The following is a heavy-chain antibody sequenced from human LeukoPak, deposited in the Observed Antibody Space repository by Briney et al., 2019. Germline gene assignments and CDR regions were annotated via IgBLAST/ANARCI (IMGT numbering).Heavy chain of an antibody. J-gene: IGHJ4*02. CDR1: GYTFTGYY. V-gene: IGHV1-2*04. Sequence: ASVKVSCKASGYTFTGYYMHWVRQAPGQGLEWMGWINPNSGGTNYAQKFQGWVTMTRGTSISTAYMELSRLRSDDTAVYYCARDFQPLGVPLYYFDYWGQGTLVTVSS. D-gene: IGHD3-16*01. CDR3: ARDFQPLGVPLYYFDY. CDR2: INPNSGGT.